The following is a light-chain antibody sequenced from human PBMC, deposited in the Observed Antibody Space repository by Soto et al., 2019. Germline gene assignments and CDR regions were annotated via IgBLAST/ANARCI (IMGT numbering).Light chain of an antibody. J-gene: IGKJ1*01. V-gene: IGKV3-11*01. CDR1: ETLGNY. CDR2: DAS. CDR3: QQRNHWPLT. Sequence: EVVLTQSPATLSLSPGERATLSCRANETLGNYLAWYQQKPGQAPRLLIYDASNRATGIPARFSGSGSETDFTFTISSLEPEDFAVYYCQQRNHWPLTFGQGTKVEIK.